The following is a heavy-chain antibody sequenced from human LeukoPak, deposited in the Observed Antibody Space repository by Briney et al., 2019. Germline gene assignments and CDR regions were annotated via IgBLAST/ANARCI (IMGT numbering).Heavy chain of an antibody. D-gene: IGHD6-13*01. J-gene: IGHJ4*02. V-gene: IGHV1-2*02. CDR3: AKTYQIAAAGYFDY. CDR2: INPNSGGT. CDR1: GYTFTGYY. Sequence: ASVTVSCKASGYTFTGYYMHGVRQAPGQGLEWMGWINPNSGGTNYAQKFQGRVTMTRDTSISTAYMELSRLRSDDTAVYYCAKTYQIAAAGYFDYWGQGTLVTVSS.